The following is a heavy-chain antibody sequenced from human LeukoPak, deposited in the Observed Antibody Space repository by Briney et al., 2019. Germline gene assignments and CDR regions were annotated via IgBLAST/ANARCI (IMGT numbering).Heavy chain of an antibody. V-gene: IGHV3-53*01. Sequence: GGSLRLSCAASGFTVSSNYMSWVRQAPGKGLEWVSVIYSGGSTYYADSVKGRFTISRDNSKNTLYLQMNSLRVEDTAVYYCARDRGRIAAAGTGWFDPWGQGTLVTVSS. D-gene: IGHD6-13*01. CDR3: ARDRGRIAAAGTGWFDP. J-gene: IGHJ5*02. CDR2: IYSGGST. CDR1: GFTVSSNY.